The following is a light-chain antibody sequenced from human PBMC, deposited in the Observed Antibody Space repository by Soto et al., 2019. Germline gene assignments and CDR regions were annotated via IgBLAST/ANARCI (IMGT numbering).Light chain of an antibody. CDR1: SSNIGDYNY. Sequence: QSALTQPPSASGSPGQSVTISCTGTSSNIGDYNYVSWYQQHPGKAPKLIIYEVTKRPSGVPDRFSGSKSGNTASLTVSGLQAEDEAEYYCGSYAGNNNVFGTGTKLTVL. V-gene: IGLV2-8*01. CDR3: GSYAGNNNV. J-gene: IGLJ1*01. CDR2: EVT.